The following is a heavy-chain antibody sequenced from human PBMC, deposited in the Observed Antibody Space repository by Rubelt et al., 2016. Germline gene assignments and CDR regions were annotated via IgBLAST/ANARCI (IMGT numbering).Heavy chain of an antibody. Sequence: WRCGGGLVQPGGSLRLSCAASGFTFSSYAMSWVRQAPGKGLEWVSAISGSGGSTYYADSVKGRFTISRDNSKNTLYLQMNSLRAEDTAVYYCARDPRGFLEWSINLQPMDVWGKGTTVTVSS. CDR1: GFTFSSYA. V-gene: IGHV3-23*01. CDR3: ARDPRGFLEWSINLQPMDV. J-gene: IGHJ6*03. CDR2: ISGSGGST. D-gene: IGHD3-3*01.